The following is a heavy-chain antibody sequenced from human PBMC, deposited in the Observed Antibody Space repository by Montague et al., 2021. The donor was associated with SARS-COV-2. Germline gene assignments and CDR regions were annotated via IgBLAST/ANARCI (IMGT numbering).Heavy chain of an antibody. CDR2: IYYSGSS. V-gene: IGHV4-39*07. CDR1: GGSISSSCYY. CDR3: ARDLSKEGLLWFRTGYGMDV. D-gene: IGHD3-10*01. Sequence: SETLSLTCTVSGGSISSSCYYWVWIRQPPGKGLEWIVRIYYSGSSYYNLSLKIPITISTDTSKNQFSLKLISVAAADTAVYYCARDLSKEGLLWFRTGYGMDVWGQGTTVTVSS. J-gene: IGHJ6*02.